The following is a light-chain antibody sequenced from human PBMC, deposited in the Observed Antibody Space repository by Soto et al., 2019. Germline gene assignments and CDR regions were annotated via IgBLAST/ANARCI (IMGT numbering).Light chain of an antibody. CDR2: GAS. Sequence: EIVLTQSPGTLSLSPGESATLPSRASQSVDRNYLAWYQQRPGQAPRLLIYGASSRATGIPPRFSGSGSGTEFVLTISGLEAEDFAVYYCHQFASTPRTFGQGTKVETK. CDR3: HQFASTPRT. J-gene: IGKJ1*01. CDR1: QSVDRNY. V-gene: IGKV3-20*01.